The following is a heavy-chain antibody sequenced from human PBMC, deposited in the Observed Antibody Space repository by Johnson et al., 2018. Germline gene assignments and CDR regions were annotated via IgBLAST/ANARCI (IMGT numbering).Heavy chain of an antibody. CDR2: INQDGSEK. J-gene: IGHJ4*02. Sequence: VQLLESGGGFVQPGGSLRLSCAASGFTFSNSWMTWVRQAPGKGLEWVANINQDGSEKYYVDSVKGRFTISRENAKNSLHLQMNSLRAEDTAVYYCAKNFVFDYWGQGTLVTVSS. V-gene: IGHV3-7*01. D-gene: IGHD2/OR15-2a*01. CDR1: GFTFSNSW. CDR3: AKNFVFDY.